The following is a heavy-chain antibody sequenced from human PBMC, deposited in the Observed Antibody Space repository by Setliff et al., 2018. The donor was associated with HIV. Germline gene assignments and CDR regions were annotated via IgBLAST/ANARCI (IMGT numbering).Heavy chain of an antibody. CDR3: ARDRIPDLSGSYDY. J-gene: IGHJ4*02. CDR1: GYTFTSYD. D-gene: IGHD1-26*01. CDR2: MNPNSGNT. V-gene: IGHV1-8*01. Sequence: GASVKVSCKASGYTFTSYDINWVRQATGQGLEWIGWMNPNSGNTGYAQKFQGRVTMTRTTSISTAYMELRSLGSDDTAVYYCARDRIPDLSGSYDYWGQGTLVTV.